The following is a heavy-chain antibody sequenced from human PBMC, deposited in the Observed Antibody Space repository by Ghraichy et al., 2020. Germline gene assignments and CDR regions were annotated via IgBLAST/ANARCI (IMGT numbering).Heavy chain of an antibody. V-gene: IGHV3-64D*09. CDR3: VKGLTTYAFAS. J-gene: IGHJ4*02. D-gene: IGHD2/OR15-2a*01. CDR1: GFTFRRYI. CDR2: ITNNGGIT. Sequence: GGSLRLSCSASGFTFRRYIMYWVRQAPGKGLEYVATITNNGGITYYADSVKGRFTISRDNSKNTLYLQMSSLRPEDTAVYYCVKGLTTYAFASWGQGTLVAVS.